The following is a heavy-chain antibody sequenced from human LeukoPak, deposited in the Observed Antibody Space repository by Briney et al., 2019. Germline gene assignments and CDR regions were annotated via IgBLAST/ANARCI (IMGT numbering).Heavy chain of an antibody. CDR2: INPNSGGT. J-gene: IGHJ6*03. V-gene: IGHV1-2*02. Sequence: GASVKVSCKASGYTFTGYCMHWVRQAPGQGLEWMGWINPNSGGTNYAQKFQGRVTITRDTSISTAYMELSRLRSDDTAVYYCARGATVTTPTGSYYYYYMDVWGKGTTVTVSS. CDR1: GYTFTGYC. CDR3: ARGATVTTPTGSYYYYYMDV. D-gene: IGHD4-17*01.